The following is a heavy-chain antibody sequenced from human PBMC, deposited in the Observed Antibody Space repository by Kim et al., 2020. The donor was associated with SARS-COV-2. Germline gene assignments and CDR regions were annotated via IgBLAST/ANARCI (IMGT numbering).Heavy chain of an antibody. CDR1: CGSFNGFF. Sequence: SETLSLTCAVYCGSFNGFFWTWIRQSPGKGLEWIGEINHSGSANYNPSLKSRVTISVDMSKNQFSLKLSSVTAADTAIYYSARGRWGVSGSDYGVYFDFWGKGTLVTVSS. V-gene: IGHV4-34*01. D-gene: IGHD4-17*01. CDR3: ARGRWGVSGSDYGVYFDF. CDR2: INHSGSA. J-gene: IGHJ4*02.